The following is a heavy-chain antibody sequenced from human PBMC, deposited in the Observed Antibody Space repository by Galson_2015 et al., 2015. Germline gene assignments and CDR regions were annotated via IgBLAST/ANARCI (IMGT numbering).Heavy chain of an antibody. D-gene: IGHD2-15*01. Sequence: SLRLSCAASGFTFSSYSMNWVRQAPGKGLEWVSSISSSSSYIYYADSVKGRFTISRDNAKNSLYLQMNSLRAEDTAVYYCARVRGVVVVAAGFDYWGQETLVTVSS. J-gene: IGHJ4*02. V-gene: IGHV3-21*01. CDR3: ARVRGVVVVAAGFDY. CDR2: ISSSSSYI. CDR1: GFTFSSYS.